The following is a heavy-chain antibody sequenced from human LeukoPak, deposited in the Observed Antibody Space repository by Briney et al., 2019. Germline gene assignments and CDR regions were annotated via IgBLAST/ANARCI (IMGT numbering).Heavy chain of an antibody. CDR3: AREPTGRRGPPPENWFDP. CDR2: ISSSGDYI. D-gene: IGHD3-10*01. CDR1: GFTFITYN. V-gene: IGHV3-21*01. J-gene: IGHJ5*02. Sequence: GGSLRLSCAASGFTFITYNMNWVRQAPGKGLEWVSPISSSGDYIYYTDSVKGRFTISRDNAKNSLYLQMNSLRAEDTAVYYCAREPTGRRGPPPENWFDPWGQGTLVTVSS.